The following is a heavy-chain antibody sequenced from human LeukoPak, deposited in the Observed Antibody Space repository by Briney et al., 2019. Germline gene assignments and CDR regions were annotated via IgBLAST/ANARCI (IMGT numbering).Heavy chain of an antibody. CDR2: INPNSGAT. CDR3: ARTLVVINDAFDI. CDR1: GYTFTGYY. Sequence: GASVKVSCKASGYTFTGYYMHWVRQAPGQGLEWMGWINPNSGATNYAQKFQGRVSMTGDTSISTAYMELSRLRSDDTAVYYCARTLVVINDAFDIWGQGTMVTVST. V-gene: IGHV1-2*02. J-gene: IGHJ3*02. D-gene: IGHD3-22*01.